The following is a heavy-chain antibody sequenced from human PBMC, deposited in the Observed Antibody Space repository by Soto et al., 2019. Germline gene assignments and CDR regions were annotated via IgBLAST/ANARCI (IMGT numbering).Heavy chain of an antibody. Sequence: GASVKVSCKFSGYTLTELSMHWVRQAPGKGLEWMGGFNPEDGETIYAQKFQGRVTMTEDTSTDTAYMELSSLRSEDTAVYYCAHLNSSGWYYEVYFDYWGQGTLVTVSS. D-gene: IGHD6-19*01. CDR2: FNPEDGET. CDR3: AHLNSSGWYYEVYFDY. CDR1: GYTLTELS. J-gene: IGHJ4*02. V-gene: IGHV1-24*01.